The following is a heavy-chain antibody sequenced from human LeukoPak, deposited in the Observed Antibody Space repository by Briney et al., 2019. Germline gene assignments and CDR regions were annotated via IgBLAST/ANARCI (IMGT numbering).Heavy chain of an antibody. V-gene: IGHV1-2*02. D-gene: IGHD3-9*01. CDR3: ARDYQHYDILTAPLDAFDI. CDR1: GYTFTGYY. Sequence: GASVKVSCKASGYTFTGYYMHWVRQAPGQGLEWMGWINPNSGGTNYAQKFQGRVTMTRDTSISTAYMELSRLRSDDTAVYYCARDYQHYDILTAPLDAFDIWGQGTMVTVSS. CDR2: INPNSGGT. J-gene: IGHJ3*02.